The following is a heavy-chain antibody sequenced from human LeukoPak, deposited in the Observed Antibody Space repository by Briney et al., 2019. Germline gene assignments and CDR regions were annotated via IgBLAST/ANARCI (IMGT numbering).Heavy chain of an antibody. D-gene: IGHD3-10*01. V-gene: IGHV4-34*01. CDR3: ARGGGITMVRGVIHLDY. J-gene: IGHJ4*02. CDR2: INHSGST. CDR1: GGSFSGYY. Sequence: PETLSLTCAVYGGSFSGYYWSWIRQPPGKGLEWIGEINHSGSTNYNPSLKSRVTISVDTSKNQFSLKLSSVTAADTAVYYCARGGGITMVRGVIHLDYWGQGTLDTVSS.